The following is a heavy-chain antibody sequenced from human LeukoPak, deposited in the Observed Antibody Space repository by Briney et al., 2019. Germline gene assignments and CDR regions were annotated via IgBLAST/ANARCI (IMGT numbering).Heavy chain of an antibody. V-gene: IGHV3-49*04. Sequence: SLRLSCAASGFTSSSYHINWVRQAPGKGLEWVGFIRSKAYGGTTEYAASVKGRFTISRDDSKSIAYLQMNSLKTEDTAVYYCTRDGESTMVRGVPGDYWGQGTLVTVSS. J-gene: IGHJ4*02. CDR1: GFTSSSYH. CDR2: IRSKAYGGTT. CDR3: TRDGESTMVRGVPGDY. D-gene: IGHD3-10*01.